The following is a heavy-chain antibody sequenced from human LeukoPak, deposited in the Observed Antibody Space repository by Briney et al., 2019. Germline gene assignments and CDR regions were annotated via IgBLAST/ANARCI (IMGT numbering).Heavy chain of an antibody. V-gene: IGHV3-30*02. CDR3: AKDPYYDSRGYYYVDY. CDR2: IRYDGSNK. Sequence: GGSLRLSCAASGFTFSSYGMHWVRQAPGKGLEWVAFIRYDGSNKYYADSVKGRFTISRDNSKSTLYLQMNSLRAEDTAVYYCAKDPYYDSRGYYYVDYWGQGTLVTVSS. J-gene: IGHJ4*02. D-gene: IGHD3-22*01. CDR1: GFTFSSYG.